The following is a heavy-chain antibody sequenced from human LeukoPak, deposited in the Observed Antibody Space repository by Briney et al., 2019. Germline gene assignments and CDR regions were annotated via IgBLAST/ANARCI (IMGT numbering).Heavy chain of an antibody. CDR1: GDSISSGYY. CDR2: IYHSGST. Sequence: SETLSLTCAVSGDSISSGYYWGWIRQPPGKGLEWIGSIYHSGSTYYNPSLKSRVTISVDTSKNQFSLKLSSVTAADTAVYYCASCLYYYYYMDVWGKGTTVTVSS. V-gene: IGHV4-38-2*01. J-gene: IGHJ6*03. CDR3: ASCLYYYYYMDV.